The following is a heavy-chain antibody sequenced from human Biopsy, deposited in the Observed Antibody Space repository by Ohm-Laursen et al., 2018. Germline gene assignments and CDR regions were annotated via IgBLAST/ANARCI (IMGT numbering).Heavy chain of an antibody. CDR1: GYTLTELS. Sequence: VASVKVSCKVSGYTLTELSIHWVRQTGGKGLEWMGGFDREERKTVYAEKFQGRVTMTEDTSTDTVYMEVTSLRSDDTAVYYCATGPYYDTRFYYNVRPFDFWGQGTLVTVSP. D-gene: IGHD3-10*01. V-gene: IGHV1-24*01. CDR2: FDREERKT. J-gene: IGHJ4*02. CDR3: ATGPYYDTRFYYNVRPFDF.